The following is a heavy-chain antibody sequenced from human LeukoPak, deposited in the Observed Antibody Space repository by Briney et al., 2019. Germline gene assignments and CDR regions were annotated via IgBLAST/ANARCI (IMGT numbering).Heavy chain of an antibody. J-gene: IGHJ5*02. D-gene: IGHD3-10*01. CDR1: GYTFTSYG. CDR2: ISAYNGNT. CDR3: ASSRDTMVRVNWFDP. V-gene: IGHV1-18*01. Sequence: ASVKVSCKASGYTFTSYGISWVRQAPGQGLEWMGWISAYNGNTNYAQKLQGRVTMTTDTSTSTAYMELSSLRSEDTAVYYCASSRDTMVRVNWFDPWGQGTLVTVSS.